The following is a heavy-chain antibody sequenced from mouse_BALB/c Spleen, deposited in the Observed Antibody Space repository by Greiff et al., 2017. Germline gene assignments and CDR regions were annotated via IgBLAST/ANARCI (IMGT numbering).Heavy chain of an antibody. J-gene: IGHJ4*01. V-gene: IGHV3-2*02. Sequence: EVHLVESGPGLVKPSQSLSLTCTVTGYSITSDYAWNWIRQFPGNKLEWMGYISYSGSTSYNPSLKSRISITRDTSKNQFFLQLNSVTTEDTATYYCARAIYYGNYYAMDYWGQGTSVTVSS. CDR3: ARAIYYGNYYAMDY. CDR2: ISYSGST. D-gene: IGHD2-1*01. CDR1: GYSITSDYA.